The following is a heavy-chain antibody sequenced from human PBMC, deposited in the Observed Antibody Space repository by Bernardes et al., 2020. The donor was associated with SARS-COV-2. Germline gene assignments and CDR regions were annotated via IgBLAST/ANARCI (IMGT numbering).Heavy chain of an antibody. CDR3: AREAGIVSDAFDI. V-gene: IGHV4-34*01. Sequence: LSLTCPGYGGSFSGYYWSWIRQPPGKGLEWIGDITHSGSSNYNSSLMSRATISVDRSNKQVSLKLRSVTAADTAVYYCAREAGIVSDAFDIWGQGTMVTVSS. CDR1: GGSFSGYY. J-gene: IGHJ3*02. D-gene: IGHD1-26*01. CDR2: ITHSGSS.